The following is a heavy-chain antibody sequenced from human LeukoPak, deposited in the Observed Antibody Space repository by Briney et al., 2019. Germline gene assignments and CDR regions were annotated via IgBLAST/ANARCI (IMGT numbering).Heavy chain of an antibody. CDR1: GYTLTELS. CDR2: FDPEDGET. D-gene: IGHD4-11*01. CDR3: ATDTVTDYYYYMDV. V-gene: IGHV1-24*01. J-gene: IGHJ6*03. Sequence: GASVKVSCKVSGYTLTELSMHWVRQAPGKGLEWMGGFDPEDGETIYAQKFQGRVTMTEDTSTDTAYMELSSLGSEDTAVYYCATDTVTDYYYYMDVWGKGTTVTVSS.